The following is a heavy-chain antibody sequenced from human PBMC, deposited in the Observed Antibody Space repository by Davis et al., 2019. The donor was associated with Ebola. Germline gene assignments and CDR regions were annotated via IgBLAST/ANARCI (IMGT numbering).Heavy chain of an antibody. J-gene: IGHJ6*02. V-gene: IGHV3-23*01. Sequence: GESLKIPCAASGSTVSSYTMSWLRQVPGKGLEWVSSISGASGGRKDYADSVKGRFTISRDNSRNTVYLQMNSLRAEDSAVYYCARLQVPGRPFYYYGMDVWGQGTTVTVSS. CDR2: ISGASGGRK. CDR3: ARLQVPGRPFYYYGMDV. CDR1: GSTVSSYT. D-gene: IGHD6-6*01.